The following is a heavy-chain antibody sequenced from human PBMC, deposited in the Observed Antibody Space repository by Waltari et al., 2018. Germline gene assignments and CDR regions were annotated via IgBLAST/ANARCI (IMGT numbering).Heavy chain of an antibody. D-gene: IGHD4-17*01. J-gene: IGHJ4*02. CDR3: ARVRDYGDYVTEYYFDY. Sequence: QVQLVQSGAAGKKPGSSVKVSCKASGGTFSSYAISWVRRAPGQGLEWMGGIIPIFGTANYAQKFQGRVTITADESTSTAYMELSSLRSEDTAVYYCARVRDYGDYVTEYYFDYWGQGTLVTVSS. V-gene: IGHV1-69*01. CDR2: IIPIFGTA. CDR1: GGTFSSYA.